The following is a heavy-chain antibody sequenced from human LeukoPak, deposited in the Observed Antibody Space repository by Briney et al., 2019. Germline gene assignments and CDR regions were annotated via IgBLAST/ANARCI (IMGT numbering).Heavy chain of an antibody. V-gene: IGHV3-7*01. CDR2: IKQDESEK. D-gene: IGHD3-9*01. Sequence: GGSLRLSCAASGFTFSSYWMSWVRQAPGKGLEWVANIKQDESEKYYVDSVKGRFTISRDNAKNSLYLQMNSLRAEDTAVYYCARVRYFDWLSPTADAFDIWGQGTMVTVSS. J-gene: IGHJ3*02. CDR1: GFTFSSYW. CDR3: ARVRYFDWLSPTADAFDI.